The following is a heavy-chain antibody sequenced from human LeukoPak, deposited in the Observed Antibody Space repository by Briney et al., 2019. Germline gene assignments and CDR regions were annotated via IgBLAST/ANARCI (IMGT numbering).Heavy chain of an antibody. CDR2: INHSGST. V-gene: IGHV4-34*01. D-gene: IGHD3-9*01. J-gene: IGHJ5*02. CDR3: ARFDILTGYDH. CDR1: GGSFSGYY. Sequence: SETLSLTCAVYGGSFSGYYWSWIRQPPGKGLEWIGEINHSGSTNYNPSLKSRVTISVDTSKNQFSLKLSSVTAADTAVYYCARFDILTGYDHWGQGTLVTVSS.